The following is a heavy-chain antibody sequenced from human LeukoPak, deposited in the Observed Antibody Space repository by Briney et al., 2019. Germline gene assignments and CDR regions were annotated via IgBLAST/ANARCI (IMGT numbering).Heavy chain of an antibody. CDR2: INSDGSST. D-gene: IGHD3-22*01. V-gene: IGHV3-74*01. CDR1: GFTFSSYW. J-gene: IGHJ1*01. CDR3: ARDRDSSGEEYFQH. Sequence: GGSLRLSCAASGFTFSSYWMPWVRQAPGKGLVWVSRINSDGSSTSYADSVKGRFTISRDNAKNTLYLQMNSLRAEDTAVYYCARDRDSSGEEYFQHWGQGTLVTVSS.